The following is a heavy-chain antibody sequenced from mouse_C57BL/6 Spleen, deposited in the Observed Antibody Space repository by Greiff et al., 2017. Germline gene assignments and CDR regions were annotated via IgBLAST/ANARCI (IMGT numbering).Heavy chain of an antibody. D-gene: IGHD3-1*01. CDR3: ARPRGGSAWFAY. Sequence: EVQRVESGGGLVKPGGSLKLSCAASGFTFSDYGMHWVRQAPEKGLEWVAYISSGSSTIYYADTVKGRCTLSRDNAKNTLFLQMTSLRSEDTAMYYCARPRGGSAWFAYWGQGTLGTVSA. CDR2: ISSGSSTI. J-gene: IGHJ3*01. V-gene: IGHV5-17*01. CDR1: GFTFSDYG.